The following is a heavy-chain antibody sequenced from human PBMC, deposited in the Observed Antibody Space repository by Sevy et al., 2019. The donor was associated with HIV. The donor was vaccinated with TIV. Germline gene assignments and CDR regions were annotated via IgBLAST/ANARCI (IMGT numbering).Heavy chain of an antibody. Sequence: GGYLRLSCAASGFTFSDAWLSWVRQAPGKGLEWVGRVRSKGDGGTTEYAAPVKGRFTIARDDSKNMMYVQMNSLKTEDTGVYYCTTEGADWGQGTRVTVSS. J-gene: IGHJ4*02. CDR2: VRSKGDGGTT. V-gene: IGHV3-15*01. CDR1: GFTFSDAW. CDR3: TTEGAD.